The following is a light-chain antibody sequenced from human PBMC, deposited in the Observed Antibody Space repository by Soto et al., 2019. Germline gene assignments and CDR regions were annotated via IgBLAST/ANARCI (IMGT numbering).Light chain of an antibody. V-gene: IGLV1-40*01. CDR1: SSNIGAGYD. CDR2: GNS. J-gene: IGLJ1*01. Sequence: QSVLTQPPSVSGAPGQRVTISCTGSSSNIGAGYDVHWYQQLPGTAPKLLIYGNSKRPSGVPDRFSGSKSGTSASLAITGLQAEDEADYYCPSYDSSLSGYVFGTGTKVTVL. CDR3: PSYDSSLSGYV.